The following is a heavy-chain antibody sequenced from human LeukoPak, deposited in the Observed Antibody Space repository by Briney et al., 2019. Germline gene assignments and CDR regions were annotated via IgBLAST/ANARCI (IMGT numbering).Heavy chain of an antibody. D-gene: IGHD1-1*01. CDR2: VDHTGST. V-gene: IGHV4-59*01. J-gene: IGHJ6*03. CDR3: ARGRVSLSTWYSTYYYYFYMDV. CDR1: DDSITMYY. Sequence: PSETLSLTCSVSDDSITMYYWTWIRQPPGKGLKWIGYVDHTGSTNFNPSLNGRVSISRDTTNNLFSLRLRSVTAADTAVYFCARGRVSLSTWYSTYYYYFYMDVWGKGTTVTVSS.